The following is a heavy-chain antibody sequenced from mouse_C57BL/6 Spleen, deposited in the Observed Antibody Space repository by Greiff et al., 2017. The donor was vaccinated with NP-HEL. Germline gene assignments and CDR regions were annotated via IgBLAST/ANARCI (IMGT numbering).Heavy chain of an antibody. J-gene: IGHJ1*03. Sequence: VQLQQSGPGLVKPSQSLSLTCSVTGYSITSGYYWNWIRQFPGNKLEWMGYISYDGSNNYNPSLKNRISITRDTSKNQFFLKLNSVTTEDTATYYCATLWLRRYWYFDVWGTGTTVTVSS. CDR2: ISYDGSN. CDR3: ATLWLRRYWYFDV. V-gene: IGHV3-6*01. CDR1: GYSITSGYY. D-gene: IGHD2-2*01.